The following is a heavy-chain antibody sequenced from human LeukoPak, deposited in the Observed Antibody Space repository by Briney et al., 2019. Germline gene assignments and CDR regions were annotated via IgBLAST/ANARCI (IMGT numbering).Heavy chain of an antibody. V-gene: IGHV4-39*07. Sequence: SETLSLTCTVSGGSISSTSYYWGWIRQPPGKGLEWIGGIYYTGSAYYNPSLKSRVTISVDTSKNQFSLRLSSVTAADTAVYYCARHDPPRSSLDYWGQGTLVTVSS. D-gene: IGHD6-13*01. CDR3: ARHDPPRSSLDY. CDR2: IYYTGSA. J-gene: IGHJ4*02. CDR1: GGSISSTSYY.